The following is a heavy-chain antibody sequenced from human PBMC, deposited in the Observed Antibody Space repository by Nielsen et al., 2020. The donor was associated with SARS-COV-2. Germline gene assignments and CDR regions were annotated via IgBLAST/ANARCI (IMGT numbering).Heavy chain of an antibody. Sequence: SETLSLTCTASGDSISTNSFYWAWIRQPPGQGLEWIGSISYSGSTYYNPSLKSRVTISVDTSKNQFSLKLSSVTAADTAVYYCASFGYSYGPAIDYWGQGTLVTVSS. CDR1: GDSISTNSFY. CDR3: ASFGYSYGPAIDY. CDR2: ISYSGST. D-gene: IGHD5-18*01. V-gene: IGHV4-39*07. J-gene: IGHJ4*02.